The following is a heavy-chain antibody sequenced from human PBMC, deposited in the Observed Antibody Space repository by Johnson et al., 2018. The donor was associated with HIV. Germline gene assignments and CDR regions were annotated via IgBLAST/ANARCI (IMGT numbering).Heavy chain of an antibody. Sequence: QMQLVESGGGVVQPGRSLRLSCAASGFTFSSYAMHWVRQAPGKGLEWVAVISYDGSNKYYADSVKGRFTISRDNSKNTLYLHMNNLRPEDTAVYYCAKDGPFGGNYLIGHDAFDVWGQGTMVTVSS. CDR1: GFTFSSYA. CDR3: AKDGPFGGNYLIGHDAFDV. J-gene: IGHJ3*01. D-gene: IGHD1-7*01. CDR2: ISYDGSNK. V-gene: IGHV3-30*04.